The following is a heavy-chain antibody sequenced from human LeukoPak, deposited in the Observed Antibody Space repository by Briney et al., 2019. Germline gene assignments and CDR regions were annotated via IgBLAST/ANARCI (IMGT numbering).Heavy chain of an antibody. Sequence: GGSLRLSCAASGFTFSSYEMNWVRQAPGKGLEWVSYISSSGSTIYYADSVKGRFTISRDNAKNSLYLQMNSLRAEDTAVHYCARGGIQLWLPLDYWGQGTLVTVSS. V-gene: IGHV3-48*03. CDR1: GFTFSSYE. D-gene: IGHD5-18*01. J-gene: IGHJ4*02. CDR3: ARGGIQLWLPLDY. CDR2: ISSSGSTI.